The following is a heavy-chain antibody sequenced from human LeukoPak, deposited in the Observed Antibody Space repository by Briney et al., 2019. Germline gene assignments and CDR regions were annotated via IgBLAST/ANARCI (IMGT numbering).Heavy chain of an antibody. CDR2: ISWNSGSI. J-gene: IGHJ4*02. D-gene: IGHD3-10*01. V-gene: IGHV3-9*03. CDR1: GFTFDDYA. CDR3: AGQIWLGELFTHY. Sequence: GRSLRLSCAASGFTFDDYAMHWVRQAPGKGLEWVSGISWNSGSIGYADSVKGRFTISRDNAKNSLYLQMNSLRVEDMAVYYCAGQIWLGELFTHYWGQGTLVTVSS.